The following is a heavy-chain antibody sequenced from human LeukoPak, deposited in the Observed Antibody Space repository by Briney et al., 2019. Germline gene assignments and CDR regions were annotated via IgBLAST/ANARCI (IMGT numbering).Heavy chain of an antibody. CDR1: GFTFSSYE. CDR3: ATDQRYAFDY. V-gene: IGHV3-48*03. D-gene: IGHD3-9*01. Sequence: PGGSLRLSCAASGFTFSSYEMNWVRQAPGKGLEWISNIRTTAEGATYAYYADSVKGRVTISRDDGKNTLYLHMNSLRDDDTAVYYCATDQRYAFDYWGQGILVTVSS. J-gene: IGHJ4*02. CDR2: IRTTAEGATYA.